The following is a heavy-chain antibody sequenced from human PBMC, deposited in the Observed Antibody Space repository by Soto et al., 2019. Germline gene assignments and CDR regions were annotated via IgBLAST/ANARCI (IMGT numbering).Heavy chain of an antibody. Sequence: ASVKVSCKASGYTFTTYDINWVRQAPGQGLEWLGWMDPNSGSTGYAQNFQGRITMTRNISRNTAPMELSSLQSEDTAVYYCARERKFDFWRKGLDVWGQGTTVTVSS. CDR1: GYTFTTYD. J-gene: IGHJ6*02. D-gene: IGHD3-3*01. CDR2: MDPNSGST. CDR3: ARERKFDFWRKGLDV. V-gene: IGHV1-8*01.